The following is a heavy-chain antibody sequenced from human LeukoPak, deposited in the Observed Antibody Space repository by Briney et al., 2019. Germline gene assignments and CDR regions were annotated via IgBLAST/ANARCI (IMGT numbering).Heavy chain of an antibody. J-gene: IGHJ4*02. CDR3: AKGTADAGYYFDN. V-gene: IGHV3-23*01. D-gene: IGHD7-27*01. CDR1: GFTFSSYA. Sequence: PGGSLRLSCAASGFTFSSYAINWVRQAPGKGLEWVSAIRVGGETYYADSVKGRFTISRDNSDNTVYLQMSGLRAEDTAVYHCAKGTADAGYYFDNWGQGTLVTVSS. CDR2: IRVGGET.